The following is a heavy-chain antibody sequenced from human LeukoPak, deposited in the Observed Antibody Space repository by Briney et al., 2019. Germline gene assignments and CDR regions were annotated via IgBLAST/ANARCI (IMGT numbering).Heavy chain of an antibody. J-gene: IGHJ4*02. CDR1: GFTFSTYW. D-gene: IGHD4-17*01. CDR2: INSDGSST. Sequence: GGSLRLSCAASGFTFSTYWMHWVRQEPGKGLVWVSRINSDGSSTIYADSVKRRFTISRDNTKNTLYLQMNSLRVEDTAVYYCVGVTTTTLFDCWGQGTLVTVSS. CDR3: VGVTTTTLFDC. V-gene: IGHV3-74*01.